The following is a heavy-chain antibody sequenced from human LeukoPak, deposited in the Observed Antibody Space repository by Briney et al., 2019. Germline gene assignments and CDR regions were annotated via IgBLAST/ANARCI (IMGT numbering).Heavy chain of an antibody. CDR3: AITYDFWSGYLGVPPSGLDP. CDR1: GYTFTSYD. CDR2: MNPNSGNT. V-gene: IGHV1-8*03. J-gene: IGHJ5*02. Sequence: ASVKVSCKASGYTFTSYDINWVRQATGQGLEWMGWMNPNSGNTGYAQKFQRRVTITRNTSISTAYMELSSLRSEDTAVYYCAITYDFWSGYLGVPPSGLDPWGQETLVTVSS. D-gene: IGHD3-3*01.